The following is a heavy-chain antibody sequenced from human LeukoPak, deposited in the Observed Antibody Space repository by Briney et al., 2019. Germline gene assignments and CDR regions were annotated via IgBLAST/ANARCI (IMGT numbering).Heavy chain of an antibody. J-gene: IGHJ4*02. CDR3: AKDQSPLVDTAMGPFDY. Sequence: GRSLRLSCAASGFTFDDYAMHWVRQAPGKGLEWVSGISWNSGSIGYADSVKGRFTISRDNAKNSLYLQMNSLRAEDTALYYCAKDQSPLVDTAMGPFDYWGQGTLVTVSS. D-gene: IGHD5-18*01. CDR2: ISWNSGSI. V-gene: IGHV3-9*01. CDR1: GFTFDDYA.